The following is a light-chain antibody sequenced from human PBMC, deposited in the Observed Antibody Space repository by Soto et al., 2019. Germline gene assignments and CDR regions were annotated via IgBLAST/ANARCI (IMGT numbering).Light chain of an antibody. CDR3: QQSYSTPYT. Sequence: DLQMTQSPSSLSVSVGDRVTITCRASQSISSYLNWYQQKPGKAPKLLIYAASSLQSGVPSRFSGSGSGTHFTLTISSLQPEDFATYYSQQSYSTPYTFGQGTKLQIK. CDR1: QSISSY. V-gene: IGKV1-39*01. J-gene: IGKJ2*01. CDR2: AAS.